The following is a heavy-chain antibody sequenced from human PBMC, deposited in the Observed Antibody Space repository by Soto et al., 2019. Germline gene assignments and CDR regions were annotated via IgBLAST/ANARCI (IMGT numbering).Heavy chain of an antibody. CDR1: GGYFYSYA. CDR3: ARVGYCKTTNFPFYYYHHGMDV. J-gene: IGHJ6*02. D-gene: IGHD2-15*01. CDR2: IIPIFDSA. V-gene: IGHV1-69*13. Sequence: SALVSCRASGGYFYSYASIWVRRVPGQGREGTGGIIPIFDSANYAQQSQARVTMPADESARKASMVSSGLRSEATAVDYCARVGYCKTTNFPFYYYHHGMDVWGQGTTVTVSS.